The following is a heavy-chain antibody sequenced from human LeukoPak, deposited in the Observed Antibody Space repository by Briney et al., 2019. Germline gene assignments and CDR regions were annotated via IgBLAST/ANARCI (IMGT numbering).Heavy chain of an antibody. Sequence: APVKVSCKASGSTFTDYYMHWVRQAPGQGLEWMGWINPNSGGTNFAQKFQGRVTMTRDTSISTAYMELNRLRSDDTAVYYCARGRYYDRSGEDYWGQGTLVTVS. CDR2: INPNSGGT. CDR1: GSTFTDYY. J-gene: IGHJ4*02. V-gene: IGHV1-2*02. D-gene: IGHD3-22*01. CDR3: ARGRYYDRSGEDY.